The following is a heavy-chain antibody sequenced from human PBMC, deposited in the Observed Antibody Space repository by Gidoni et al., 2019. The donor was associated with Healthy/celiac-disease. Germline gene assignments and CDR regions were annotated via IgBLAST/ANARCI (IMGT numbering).Heavy chain of an antibody. Sequence: ASGFTFSSYGMHWVRQAPGKGLEWVAVISYDGSNKYYADSVKGRFTISRDNSKNTLYLQMNSLRAEDTAVYYCATTRYSNYGEGYYYGMDVWGQGTTVTVSS. CDR2: ISYDGSNK. D-gene: IGHD4-4*01. V-gene: IGHV3-30*03. CDR3: ATTRYSNYGEGYYYGMDV. CDR1: GFTFSSYG. J-gene: IGHJ6*02.